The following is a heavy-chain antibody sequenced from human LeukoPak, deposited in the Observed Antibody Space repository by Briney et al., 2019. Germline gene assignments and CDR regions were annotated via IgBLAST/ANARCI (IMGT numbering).Heavy chain of an antibody. Sequence: SETLSLTCSVSGYSISSGYYWGWIRQPPGKGLEWIGSIYHSGNTLYNPSLKSRVTISVDTSKNQFSLKLRSVTAADTAVYYCAIPREGLRNLRAFDYWGQGTLVTVSS. J-gene: IGHJ4*02. CDR1: GYSISSGYY. D-gene: IGHD5-12*01. CDR2: IYHSGNT. V-gene: IGHV4-38-2*02. CDR3: AIPREGLRNLRAFDY.